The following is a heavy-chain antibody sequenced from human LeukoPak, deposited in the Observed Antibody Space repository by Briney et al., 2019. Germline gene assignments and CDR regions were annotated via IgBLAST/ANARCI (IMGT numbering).Heavy chain of an antibody. J-gene: IGHJ4*02. CDR1: EFTFSSYS. D-gene: IGHD3-22*01. CDR2: ISSSSSYI. V-gene: IGHV3-21*01. Sequence: PGGSLRLSCAASEFTFSSYSMNWVRQAPGKGLEWVSSISSSSSYIYYADSVKGRFTISRDNAKNSLYLQMNSLRAEDTAVYYCAREGDYYDSSGYLYWGQGTLVTVSS. CDR3: AREGDYYDSSGYLY.